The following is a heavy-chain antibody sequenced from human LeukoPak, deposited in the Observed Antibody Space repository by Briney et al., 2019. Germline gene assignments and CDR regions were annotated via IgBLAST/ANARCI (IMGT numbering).Heavy chain of an antibody. CDR3: ARGFRPYYYYGMDV. CDR1: GFTFSNYG. D-gene: IGHD2-21*01. CDR2: ISSDGSNK. J-gene: IGHJ6*01. V-gene: IGHV3-30*03. Sequence: GGSLRLSCAASGFTFSNYGTHWVRQAPGKGLEWVAVISSDGSNKYYADSVKGRFTISRDNAKNSLYLQMNSLRAEDTALYYCARGFRPYYYYGMDVWGQGTTVTVSS.